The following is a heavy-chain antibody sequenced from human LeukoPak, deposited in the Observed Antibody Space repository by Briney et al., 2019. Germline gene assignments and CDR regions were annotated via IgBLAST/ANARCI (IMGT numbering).Heavy chain of an antibody. CDR1: GYTFTSYD. V-gene: IGHV1-8*01. J-gene: IGHJ6*03. D-gene: IGHD3-3*01. CDR3: ARAPSWSGFSSYYYMDV. CDR2: MNANSGNT. Sequence: ASVKVSCKASGYTFTSYDINWVRPATGQGLEWMGWMNANSGNTGYAQKFQDRVNMTRNTSISTAYMELSSLRSEDTAVYYCARAPSWSGFSSYYYMDVWGKGTTVTVSS.